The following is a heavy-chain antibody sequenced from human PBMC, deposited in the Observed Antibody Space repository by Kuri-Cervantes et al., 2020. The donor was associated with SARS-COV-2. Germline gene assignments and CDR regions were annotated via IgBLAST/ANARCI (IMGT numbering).Heavy chain of an antibody. CDR1: GGSISSSNW. CDR2: IYHSGST. CDR3: ARELGLTTVNWFDP. D-gene: IGHD4-17*01. V-gene: IGHV4-4*02. J-gene: IGHJ5*02. Sequence: SCAVSGGSISSSNWWSWVRQPPGKGLEWIGEIYHSGSTNYNPSLKSRVTISVDKSKNQFSLKLSSVTAADTAVYYCARELGLTTVNWFDPWGQGTLVTVSS.